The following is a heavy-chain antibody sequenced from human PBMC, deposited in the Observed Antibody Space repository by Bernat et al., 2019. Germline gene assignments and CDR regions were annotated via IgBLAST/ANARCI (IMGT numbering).Heavy chain of an antibody. CDR3: ARHRVTSGYSSSGYVY. J-gene: IGHJ4*02. CDR1: GYSFTSYW. CDR2: IDPSDSYT. Sequence: EVQLVQSGAEVKKPGESLRISCKGSGYSFTSYWISWVRQMPGKGLEWMGRIDPSDSYTNYSPSVPGHGTSSADKASSTAYLQWSSRKASDTAMYYCARHRVTSGYSSSGYVYWGQGTLVTVSA. V-gene: IGHV5-10-1*03. D-gene: IGHD6-13*01.